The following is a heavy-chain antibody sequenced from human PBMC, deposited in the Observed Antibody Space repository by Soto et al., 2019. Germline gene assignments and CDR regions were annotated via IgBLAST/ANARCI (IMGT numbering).Heavy chain of an antibody. CDR1: GYTFTSYG. V-gene: IGHV1-18*01. CDR2: ISAYNGNT. Sequence: ASVKVSCQASGYTFTSYGISWVRQAPGQGLEWMGWISAYNGNTNYAQKLQGRVTMTTDTSTSTAYMELRSLRSDDTAVYYCARDPHRDGYALVFDYWGQGTLVTVSS. D-gene: IGHD5-12*01. CDR3: ARDPHRDGYALVFDY. J-gene: IGHJ4*02.